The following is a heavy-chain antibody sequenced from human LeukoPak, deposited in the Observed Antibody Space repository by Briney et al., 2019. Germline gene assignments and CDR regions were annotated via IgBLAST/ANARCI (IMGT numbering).Heavy chain of an antibody. CDR1: GFTFSSYS. CDR2: ISSSSSYI. Sequence: GGSLRLSCAASGFTFSSYSMNWVRQAPGKGLEWVSSISSSSSYIYYADSVKGRFTISRDNAKNSLYLQMNSLRAEDTAVYYCARNLRDILTGPRRGMDVWGQGTTVTVSS. CDR3: ARNLRDILTGPRRGMDV. J-gene: IGHJ6*02. D-gene: IGHD3-9*01. V-gene: IGHV3-21*01.